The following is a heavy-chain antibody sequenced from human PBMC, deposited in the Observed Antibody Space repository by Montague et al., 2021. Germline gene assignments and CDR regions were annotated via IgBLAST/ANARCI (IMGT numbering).Heavy chain of an antibody. V-gene: IGHV4-34*01. CDR3: ARRGVVTGWFDP. CDR1: GGSFSGYY. D-gene: IGHD2-21*02. J-gene: IGHJ5*02. CDR2: INHSGST. Sequence: SETLSLTCTVYGGSFSGYYWSWICQSPGKGLEWIGEINHSGSTNYNPSLESRVTILVDTSKNQFSLKLSSVTAADTAVYYCARRGVVTGWFDPWGQGTLVTVSS.